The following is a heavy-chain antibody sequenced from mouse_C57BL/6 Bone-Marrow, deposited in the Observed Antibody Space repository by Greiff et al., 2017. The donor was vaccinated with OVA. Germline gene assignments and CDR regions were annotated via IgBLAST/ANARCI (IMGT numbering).Heavy chain of an antibody. Sequence: EVKLMESGAELVKPGASVKLSCTASGFNIKAYYMHWVKQRTEQGLEWIGRIDPEDGETKYAPKFQGKATITADTSSNTAYLQLSSLTSEDTAVYYCARLIITTVVGNYWGQGTTLTVSS. V-gene: IGHV14-2*01. J-gene: IGHJ2*01. CDR1: GFNIKAYY. CDR3: ARLIITTVVGNY. CDR2: IDPEDGET. D-gene: IGHD1-1*01.